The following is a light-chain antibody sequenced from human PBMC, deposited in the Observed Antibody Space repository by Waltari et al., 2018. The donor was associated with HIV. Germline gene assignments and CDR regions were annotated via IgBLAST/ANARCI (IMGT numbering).Light chain of an antibody. J-gene: IGKJ2*01. Sequence: EIVMTQSPASLSVSPGERATLSCRASQSVASNLAWYQKKPGQAPRLLISGASARATGVPARFSGSGSGTEFTLTISSLQSEDSAVYFCQQYNDRPPYTFGQGTKLEIK. V-gene: IGKV3-15*01. CDR3: QQYNDRPPYT. CDR2: GAS. CDR1: QSVASN.